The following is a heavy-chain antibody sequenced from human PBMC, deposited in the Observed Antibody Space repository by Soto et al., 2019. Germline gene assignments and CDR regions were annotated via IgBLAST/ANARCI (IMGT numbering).Heavy chain of an antibody. D-gene: IGHD3-3*01. Sequence: PSETLSLTCTVSGGSISSSSYYWGWIRQPPGKGLEWIGSIYYSGSTYYNPSLKSRVTISVDTSKNQFSLKLSSVTAADTAVYYCARPVGKDFSSGYGMDVWGQGTTVTVSS. V-gene: IGHV4-39*01. J-gene: IGHJ6*02. CDR2: IYYSGST. CDR3: ARPVGKDFSSGYGMDV. CDR1: GGSISSSSYY.